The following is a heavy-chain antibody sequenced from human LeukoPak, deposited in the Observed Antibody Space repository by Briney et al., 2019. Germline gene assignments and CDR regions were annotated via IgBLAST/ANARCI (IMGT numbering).Heavy chain of an antibody. CDR2: IYYSGST. Sequence: KASETLSLTCTVSGGSISSYYWSWIRQPPGKGLEWIGYIYYSGSTNYNPSLKSRVTISVDTSKNQFSLKLSSVTAADTAVYYCARGTIAVAGPNFDYWGQGTPVTVSS. CDR3: ARGTIAVAGPNFDY. CDR1: GGSISSYY. D-gene: IGHD6-19*01. J-gene: IGHJ4*02. V-gene: IGHV4-59*08.